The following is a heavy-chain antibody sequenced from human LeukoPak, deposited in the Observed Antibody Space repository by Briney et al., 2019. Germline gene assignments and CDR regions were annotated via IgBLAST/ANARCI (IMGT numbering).Heavy chain of an antibody. CDR1: GFTFSSYA. Sequence: GGSLRLSCAASGFTFSSYAMSWVRQAPGKGLEWVSTISGSGGNTYSADSVKGRFTISRDNSKNTLYLQMNSLRVEDTAVYYCARDSSMLRGPLVIYYFDFWDQGTLVTVSS. V-gene: IGHV3-23*01. D-gene: IGHD3-10*01. CDR3: ARDSSMLRGPLVIYYFDF. CDR2: ISGSGGNT. J-gene: IGHJ4*02.